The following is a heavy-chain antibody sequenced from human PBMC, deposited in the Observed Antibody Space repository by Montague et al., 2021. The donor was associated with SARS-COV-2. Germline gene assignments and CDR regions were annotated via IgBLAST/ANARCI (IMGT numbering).Heavy chain of an antibody. Sequence: SLSLSFSASGFTFSSYWMHWVRQVPGRGLVWVSRIKPDGTSTNYAASVQGRFTISRDNAKNTLSLQMNNLRAEDTAIYYCVRPLWFGDSDYYFVSWGQGTLVTVSS. CDR3: VRPLWFGDSDYYFVS. J-gene: IGHJ4*02. D-gene: IGHD3-10*01. CDR1: GFTFSSYW. V-gene: IGHV3-74*01. CDR2: IKPDGTST.